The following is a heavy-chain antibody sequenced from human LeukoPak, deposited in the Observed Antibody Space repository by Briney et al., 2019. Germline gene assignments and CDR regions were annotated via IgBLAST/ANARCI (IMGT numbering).Heavy chain of an antibody. V-gene: IGHV4-4*09. CDR2: IHASGRT. Sequence: SETLSLTCTVSGASITNYYWGWTRQLPGKGLEWIGYIHASGRTNYNPSLKSRVTISVDTSKNQFSLNLSSVTAADTAVYYCARHWGSDWYFDLWGRGTLVTVSS. CDR1: GASITNYY. D-gene: IGHD7-27*01. CDR3: ARHWGSDWYFDL. J-gene: IGHJ2*01.